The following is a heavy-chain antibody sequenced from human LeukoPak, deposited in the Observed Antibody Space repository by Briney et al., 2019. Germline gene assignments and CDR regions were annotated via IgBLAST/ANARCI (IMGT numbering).Heavy chain of an antibody. CDR2: IYPGDSDT. CDR1: GYNLISYG. Sequence: GESLKISCKGSGYNLISYGIGRVRQVPGKGLEGMGIIYPGDSDTRYSPSFQGQVTISAHKSISTAYLQWSSLKASDTAMYYCARLDGYSSSWSYYYMDVWGKGTTVTVSS. D-gene: IGHD6-13*01. V-gene: IGHV5-51*01. CDR3: ARLDGYSSSWSYYYMDV. J-gene: IGHJ6*03.